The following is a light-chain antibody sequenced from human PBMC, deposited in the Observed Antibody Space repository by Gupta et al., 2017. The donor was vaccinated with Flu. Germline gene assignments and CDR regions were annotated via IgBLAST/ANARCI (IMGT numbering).Light chain of an antibody. CDR1: ESVSSSY. CDR3: QQYGSSPWT. J-gene: IGKJ1*01. CDR2: GAS. V-gene: IGKV3-20*01. Sequence: GTLSLSPGERATLSCRASESVSSSYLAWYQQKPGQAPRLLIYGASSRATGIPDRFSGIGSGTDFTLTISRLEPEDFAVYYCQQYGSSPWTFGQGTKVEIK.